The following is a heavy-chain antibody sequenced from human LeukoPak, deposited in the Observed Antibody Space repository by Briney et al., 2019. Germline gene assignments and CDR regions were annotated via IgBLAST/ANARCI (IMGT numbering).Heavy chain of an antibody. CDR1: GFTVSSNY. CDR3: ARPIYYDSSGYYGVFDY. Sequence: GGSLRLSCAASGFTVSSNYMSWVRQAPGKGLEWVSVIYSGGSTYYADSVKGRFTISRDNAKNSLYLQMNSLRAEDTAVYYCARPIYYDSSGYYGVFDYWGQGTLVTVSS. V-gene: IGHV3-53*01. D-gene: IGHD3-22*01. CDR2: IYSGGST. J-gene: IGHJ4*02.